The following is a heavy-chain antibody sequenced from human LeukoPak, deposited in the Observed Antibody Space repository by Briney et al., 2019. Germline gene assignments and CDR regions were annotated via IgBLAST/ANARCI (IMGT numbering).Heavy chain of an antibody. CDR3: AKSRGWLQIWDY. CDR1: GFTFSNYG. CDR2: ITGSGGST. J-gene: IGHJ4*02. V-gene: IGHV3-23*01. D-gene: IGHD5-24*01. Sequence: PGGTLRLSCAASGFTFSNYGLSWVRQAPGKGLEWVSGITGSGGSTYYADSVKGRFTISRDNSKNTLYLQMNRLRAEDTAVYYCAKSRGWLQIWDYWGQGTLVTVSS.